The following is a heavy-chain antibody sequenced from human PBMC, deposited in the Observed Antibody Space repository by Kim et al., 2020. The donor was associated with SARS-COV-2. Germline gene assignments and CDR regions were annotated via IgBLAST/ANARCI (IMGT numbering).Heavy chain of an antibody. Sequence: GESLKISCKGSGYSFTSYWISWVRQMPGKGLEWMGIIYPGDSDTRYSPSFQGQVTISADKSISTAYLQWSSLKASDTAMYYCARHSAMESSTYYYDSSGYYYYYGMDVWGQGTTVTVSS. D-gene: IGHD3-22*01. CDR1: GYSFTSYW. CDR2: IYPGDSDT. CDR3: ARHSAMESSTYYYDSSGYYYYYGMDV. V-gene: IGHV5-51*01. J-gene: IGHJ6*02.